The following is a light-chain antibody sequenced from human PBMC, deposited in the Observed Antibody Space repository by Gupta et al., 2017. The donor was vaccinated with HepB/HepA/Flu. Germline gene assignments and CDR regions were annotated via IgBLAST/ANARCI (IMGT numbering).Light chain of an antibody. V-gene: IGLV2-14*01. J-gene: IGLJ2*01. Sequence: QSALTQPASASGSPGQSITISCTGTSSDVFGYNYVSWYQQHPGKAPKLMFYEVSNRPSGVSNRFSGSKSGNTASPTISGLRAEDEADYYCSSYKSSSTLHVVFGGGTKLTV. CDR2: EVS. CDR3: SSYKSSSTLHVV. CDR1: SSDVFGYNY.